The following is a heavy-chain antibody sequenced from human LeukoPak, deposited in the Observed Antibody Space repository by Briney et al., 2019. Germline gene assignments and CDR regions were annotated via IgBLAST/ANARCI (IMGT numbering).Heavy chain of an antibody. V-gene: IGHV3-23*01. Sequence: GRSLRLSCAASGFTFDDYARHWVRQAPGKGREWGSGISGSGAGSYYAASVKGRVTVSRDNSKNTVFLQMNSLRAEDTAVYYCAKHPVFSSSSQYFDFWGQGTLVTVSS. D-gene: IGHD6-6*01. J-gene: IGHJ4*02. CDR3: AKHPVFSSSSQYFDF. CDR1: GFTFDDYA. CDR2: ISGSGAGS.